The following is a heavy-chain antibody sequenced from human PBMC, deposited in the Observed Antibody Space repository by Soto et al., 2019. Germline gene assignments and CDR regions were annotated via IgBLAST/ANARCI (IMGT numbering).Heavy chain of an antibody. CDR1: GFTFSSYA. D-gene: IGHD5-12*01. V-gene: IGHV3-23*01. Sequence: PWGSLRLSCSASGFTFSSYAMSWVRQAPGKGLEWVSAISGSGGSTYYSDSVKVRFTISRDNSNNTLYLQMNSLRAEDTAVYYSAKCLPPWIYYGMDVWGQGTTVTVSS. CDR3: AKCLPPWIYYGMDV. CDR2: ISGSGGST. J-gene: IGHJ6*02.